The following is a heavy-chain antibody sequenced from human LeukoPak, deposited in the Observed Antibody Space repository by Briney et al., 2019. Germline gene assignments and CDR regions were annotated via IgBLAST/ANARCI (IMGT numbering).Heavy chain of an antibody. CDR2: ISSSSSYI. V-gene: IGHV3-21*01. CDR3: ARGYYDSSGYAGY. D-gene: IGHD3-22*01. Sequence: GGSLRLSCAASGFTFSSYIMNWVRQAPGKGLEWVSSISSSSSYIYYADSVKGRFTISRDNAKNSLYLQMNSLRAEDTAVYYCARGYYDSSGYAGYWGQGTLVTVSS. CDR1: GFTFSSYI. J-gene: IGHJ4*02.